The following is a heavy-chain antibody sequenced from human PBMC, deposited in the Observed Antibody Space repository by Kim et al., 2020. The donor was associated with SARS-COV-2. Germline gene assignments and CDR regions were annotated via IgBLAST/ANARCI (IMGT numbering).Heavy chain of an antibody. CDR1: GFTLSNLW. CDR3: ATDHRN. Sequence: GGSLRLSCAASGFTLSNLWMSWVRQAPGKGPQWVSNVSPDGSQKDYVDSVKGRFAISRDNAKNLLYLQMNSLRAEDTAIYYCATDHRNWGQGTLVTVSS. V-gene: IGHV3-7*01. CDR2: VSPDGSQK. J-gene: IGHJ4*02.